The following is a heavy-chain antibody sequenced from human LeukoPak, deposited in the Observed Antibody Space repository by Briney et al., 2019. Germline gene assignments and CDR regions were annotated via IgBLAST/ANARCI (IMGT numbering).Heavy chain of an antibody. V-gene: IGHV4-4*07. D-gene: IGHD4-17*01. J-gene: IGHJ4*02. Sequence: SETLSLTCTVSGDSISTYYWSWIRQPAGKGLEWIGRISNSGSASYNPSLKSRVTMSLDTSKNQFSPKLSSVTAADTAVYYCARDATTVTTIIDYWGQGTLVTVSS. CDR2: ISNSGSA. CDR1: GDSISTYY. CDR3: ARDATTVTTIIDY.